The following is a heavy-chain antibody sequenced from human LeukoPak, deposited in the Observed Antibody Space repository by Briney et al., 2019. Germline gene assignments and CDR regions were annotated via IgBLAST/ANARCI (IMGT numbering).Heavy chain of an antibody. CDR1: GYTFTSYG. Sequence: GASVKVSCKASGYTFTSYGISWVRQAPGQGLEWMGGIIPIFGTANYAQKFQGRVTITADESTSTAYMELSSLRSEDTAVYYCARDPYRGYCSGGSCLQWSSTFDPWGQGTLVTVSS. J-gene: IGHJ5*02. V-gene: IGHV1-69*13. D-gene: IGHD2-15*01. CDR3: ARDPYRGYCSGGSCLQWSSTFDP. CDR2: IIPIFGTA.